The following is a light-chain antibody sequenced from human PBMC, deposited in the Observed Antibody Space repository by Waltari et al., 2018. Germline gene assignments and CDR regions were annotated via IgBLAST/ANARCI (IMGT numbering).Light chain of an antibody. CDR1: KSISSW. Sequence: DIQLTQSPSTLSSSVGDIVTITCRASKSISSWLAWYQQKPGKAPKLLIYKASSLESGGPSRFSGRGSGTECTLTISSLQPDDFATYYCQQYNSYLYTFGQGTKLEIK. V-gene: IGKV1-5*03. J-gene: IGKJ2*01. CDR3: QQYNSYLYT. CDR2: KAS.